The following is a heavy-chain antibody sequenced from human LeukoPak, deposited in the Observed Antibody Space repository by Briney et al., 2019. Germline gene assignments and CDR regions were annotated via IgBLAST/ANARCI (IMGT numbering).Heavy chain of an antibody. CDR2: IYSGGST. CDR1: GFTVSSNY. V-gene: IGHV3-53*01. CDR3: ARDLGGYCSSTSCPGDY. J-gene: IGHJ4*02. Sequence: GGSLRLSCAASGFTVSSNYMSWVRQAPGKGLEWVSVIYSGGSTYYADSVKGRFTISRDNSKNTLYLQMNSLRAEDTAVYYCARDLGGYCSSTSCPGDYWGQGTLVTVSS. D-gene: IGHD2-2*01.